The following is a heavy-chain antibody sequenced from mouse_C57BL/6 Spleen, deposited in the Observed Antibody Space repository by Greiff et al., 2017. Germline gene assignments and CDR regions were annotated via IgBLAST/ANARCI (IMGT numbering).Heavy chain of an antibody. CDR1: GYTFTSYW. V-gene: IGHV1-69*01. CDR3: ARGITTVWDFEV. D-gene: IGHD1-1*01. Sequence: VQLQQPGAELVMPGASVKLSCKASGYTFTSYWMHWVKQRPGQGLEWIGDIDPSDSYTNYNQKFKGKSTLAVDKSSSTAYMQLSSLTSEDSAVYYCARGITTVWDFEVWGTGTTVTVSS. CDR2: IDPSDSYT. J-gene: IGHJ1*03.